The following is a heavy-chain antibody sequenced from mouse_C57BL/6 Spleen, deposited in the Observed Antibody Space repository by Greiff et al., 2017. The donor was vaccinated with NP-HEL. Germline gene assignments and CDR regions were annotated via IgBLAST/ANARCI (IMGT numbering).Heavy chain of an antibody. CDR1: GYSFTGYY. Sequence: EVQLQQSGPELVQPGASVKITCKASGYSFTGYYMNWVKQSPEKSLEWIGEIDPSTGGTTHNQKFKAKATLTVDKSSSTAYMQLKSLTSEDSAVYYCARSNGYLLAYWGQGTLVTVSA. D-gene: IGHD2-2*01. J-gene: IGHJ3*01. CDR3: ARSNGYLLAY. CDR2: IDPSTGGT. V-gene: IGHV1-42*01.